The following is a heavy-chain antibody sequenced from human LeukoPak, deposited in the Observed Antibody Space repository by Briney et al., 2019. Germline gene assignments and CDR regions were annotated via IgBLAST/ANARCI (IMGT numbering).Heavy chain of an antibody. CDR1: RYTFTGSD. Sequence: ASVKVTCKASRYTFTGSDINWVRQAPGQGLEWLGWMKPNSDKTGSAWSCQAIHDMRKNISISTAYIEVSSLGYDDTATYYCARGRPRLASAGNYPFWGQKTLITLSS. CDR2: MKPNSDKT. CDR3: ARGRPRLASAGNYPF. V-gene: IGHV1-8*01. J-gene: IGHJ4*02. D-gene: IGHD6-13*01.